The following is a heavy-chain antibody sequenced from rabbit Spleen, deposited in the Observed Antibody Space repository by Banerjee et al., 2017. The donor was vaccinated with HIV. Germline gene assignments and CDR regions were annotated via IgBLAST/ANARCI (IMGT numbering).Heavy chain of an antibody. CDR1: GFDFSSYA. V-gene: IGHV1S47*01. CDR2: IYNGDGST. CDR3: VRDGISFVSTGWGLTRLDL. J-gene: IGHJ6*01. D-gene: IGHD4-1*01. Sequence: QEQLKETGGGLVQPGGSLTLSCKASGFDFSSYAMIWVRQAPGKRPEWIACIYNGDGSTYYASWVNGRFSISRSTSLNTVTLQMTSLTAADTATYFCVRDGISFVSTGWGLTRLDLWGPGTLVTVS.